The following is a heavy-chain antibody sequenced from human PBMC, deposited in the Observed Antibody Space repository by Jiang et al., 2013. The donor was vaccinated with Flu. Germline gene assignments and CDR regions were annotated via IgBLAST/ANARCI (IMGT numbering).Heavy chain of an antibody. J-gene: IGHJ4*02. V-gene: IGHV3-30*18. Sequence: VQLVESGGGVVQPGRSLRLSCTASGFSLSTYGIHWVRQAPGKGLEWVAVISYDGSNKYYADSVNGRFTISRDNSKNTLFLQMNSLKAEDTAVYYCAKVGYDGVDFDYWGQGTLVTVSS. CDR3: AKVGYDGVDFDY. CDR2: ISYDGSNK. CDR1: GFSLSTYG. D-gene: IGHD6-13*01.